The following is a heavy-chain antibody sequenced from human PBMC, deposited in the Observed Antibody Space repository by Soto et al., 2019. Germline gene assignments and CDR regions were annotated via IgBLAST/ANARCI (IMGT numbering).Heavy chain of an antibody. J-gene: IGHJ4*02. Sequence: EVHLEESGGGLVQPGGSLRLSCAASGFTFSSYAMNWVRQAPGKGLEWVSTITISSRTGYYADSVKGRFTVSRDDANNSLYLQMNSLRDEDTAVYYCAKGWSLAEYWGQGTLVTVSS. CDR2: ITISSRTG. V-gene: IGHV3-48*02. D-gene: IGHD6-13*01. CDR1: GFTFSSYA. CDR3: AKGWSLAEY.